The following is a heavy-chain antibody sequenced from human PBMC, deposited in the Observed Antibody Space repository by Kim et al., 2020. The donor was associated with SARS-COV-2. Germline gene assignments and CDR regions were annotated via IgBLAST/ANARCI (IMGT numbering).Heavy chain of an antibody. CDR3: ARRGPGGRTSNLDVDY. D-gene: IGHD2-8*02. Sequence: SETLSLTCTVSGGSISSSSYYWGWIRQPPGKGLEWIGSIYYSGSTYYNPSLKSRVTISVDTSKNQFSLKLSSVTAADTAVYYCARRGPGGRTSNLDVDYWGQGTLVTVSS. CDR2: IYYSGST. V-gene: IGHV4-39*07. CDR1: GGSISSSSYY. J-gene: IGHJ4*02.